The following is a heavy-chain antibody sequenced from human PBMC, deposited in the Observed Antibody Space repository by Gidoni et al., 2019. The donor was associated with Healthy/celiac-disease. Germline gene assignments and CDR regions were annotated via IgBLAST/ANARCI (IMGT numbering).Heavy chain of an antibody. J-gene: IGHJ4*02. Sequence: QVQLQEPGPGLVKTTQTLSPTGTVPCGAISSGGYYWSGIRQHPGTGLAWSGYIYYSSSTYYNPSLKTRVPISVDTSKNQFSLKLSFVAAADTAVYYCAMEGGIVVFAYWGQGILVTVSS. D-gene: IGHD3-16*02. CDR3: AMEGGIVVFAY. V-gene: IGHV4-31*03. CDR2: IYYSSST. CDR1: CGAISSGGYY.